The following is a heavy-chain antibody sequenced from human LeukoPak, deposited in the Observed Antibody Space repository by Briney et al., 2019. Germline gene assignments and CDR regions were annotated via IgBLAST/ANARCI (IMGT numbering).Heavy chain of an antibody. V-gene: IGHV1-18*01. CDR3: ARVALSPSGSSGPNFDY. CDR1: GYTFTSYG. J-gene: IGHJ4*02. Sequence: GASVKVSCKASGYTFTSYGISWARQAPGQGLEWMGWISAYNGNTNYAQKLQGRVTMTTDTSTSTAYMELRSLRSDDTAVYYCARVALSPSGSSGPNFDYWGQGTLVTVSS. D-gene: IGHD3-22*01. CDR2: ISAYNGNT.